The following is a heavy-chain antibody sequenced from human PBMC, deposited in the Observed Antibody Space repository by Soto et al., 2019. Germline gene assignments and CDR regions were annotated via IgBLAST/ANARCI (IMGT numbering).Heavy chain of an antibody. J-gene: IGHJ4*02. D-gene: IGHD3-10*01. Sequence: EVQLLESGGGLVQPGGSLRLSCAASGFTFNNYAMTWVRQAPGKGLEWVSAISGGGDTTSYADSVKGRFTVSRDGSKNTLYLQMSSMRAEDPALYYCAKGLGGSGSLTPRVDFWGQGTLVTVSS. CDR2: ISGGGDTT. CDR3: AKGLGGSGSLTPRVDF. V-gene: IGHV3-23*01. CDR1: GFTFNNYA.